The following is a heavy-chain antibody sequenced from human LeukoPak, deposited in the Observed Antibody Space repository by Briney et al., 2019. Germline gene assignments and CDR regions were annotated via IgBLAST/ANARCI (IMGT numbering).Heavy chain of an antibody. CDR3: ARVGYPTQRRVLSAVTIPTAGAFDV. Sequence: SETLSLTCAVYGGPLSTYYWSWIRQPPGKGLEWIGDIYHTGSTTYSPSLKSRVTISVDTSKKQFSLSLNSVTAADTAVYYCARVGYPTQRRVLSAVTIPTAGAFDVWGQGTLVTVSS. CDR2: IYHTGST. J-gene: IGHJ3*01. CDR1: GGPLSTYY. V-gene: IGHV4-34*01. D-gene: IGHD4-17*01.